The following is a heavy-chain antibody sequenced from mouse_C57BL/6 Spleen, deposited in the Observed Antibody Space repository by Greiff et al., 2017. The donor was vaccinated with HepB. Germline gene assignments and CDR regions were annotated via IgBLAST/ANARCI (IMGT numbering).Heavy chain of an antibody. CDR3: ARWVTTAFAY. V-gene: IGHV1-26*01. J-gene: IGHJ3*01. Sequence: VQLQQSGPELVKPGASVKISCKASGYTFTDYYMNWVKQSHGKSLEWIGDINPNNGGTSYNQKFKGKATLTVDKSSSTAYMELRSLTSEDSAVYYCARWVTTAFAYWGQGTLVTVSA. CDR2: INPNNGGT. CDR1: GYTFTDYY. D-gene: IGHD2-2*01.